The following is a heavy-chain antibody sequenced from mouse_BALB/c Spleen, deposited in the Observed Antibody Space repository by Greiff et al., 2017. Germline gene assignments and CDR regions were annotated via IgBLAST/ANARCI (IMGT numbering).Heavy chain of an antibody. CDR3: ARGSRYDVGVAFAY. V-gene: IGHV5-6-5*01. CDR1: GFTFSSYA. Sequence: EVKLMESGGGLVKPGGSLKLSCAASGFTFSSYAMSWVRQTPEKRLEWVASISSGGSTYYPDSVKGRFTISRDNARNILYLQMSSLRSEDTAMYYCARGSRYDVGVAFAYWGQGTLVTVSA. D-gene: IGHD2-14*01. J-gene: IGHJ3*01. CDR2: ISSGGST.